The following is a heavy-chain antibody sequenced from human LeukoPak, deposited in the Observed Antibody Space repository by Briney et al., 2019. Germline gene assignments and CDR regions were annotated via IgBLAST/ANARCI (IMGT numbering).Heavy chain of an antibody. V-gene: IGHV4-39*07. J-gene: IGHJ4*02. CDR1: GGSISSSSYY. Sequence: SETLSLTCTVSGGSISSSSYYWGWIRQPPGKGLEWIGSIYYSGSTNYNPSLKSRVTISVDTSKNQFSLKLSSVTAADTAVYYCARGGQLQFWSARSSSLFDYWGQGTLVTVSS. D-gene: IGHD3/OR15-3a*01. CDR2: IYYSGST. CDR3: ARGGQLQFWSARSSSLFDY.